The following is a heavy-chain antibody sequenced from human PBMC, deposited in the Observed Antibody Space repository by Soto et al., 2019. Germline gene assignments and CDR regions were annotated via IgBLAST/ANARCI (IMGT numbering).Heavy chain of an antibody. CDR3: ASDHPFIVATMSIDF. CDR1: GYTFTNYG. D-gene: IGHD5-12*01. Sequence: QVQLAQSGGEVKKLGASLKVSCKASGYTFTNYGISWVRQAPGQGLEWMGWISPYNGHTNYAQKFQARMSMTTDTSTATAYMELRSLRTDDTAVYYCASDHPFIVATMSIDFWGQGTLVSVSS. V-gene: IGHV1-18*01. J-gene: IGHJ4*02. CDR2: ISPYNGHT.